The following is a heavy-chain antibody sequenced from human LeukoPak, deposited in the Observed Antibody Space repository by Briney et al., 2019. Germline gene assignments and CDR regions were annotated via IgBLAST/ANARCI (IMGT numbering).Heavy chain of an antibody. Sequence: GGSLRLSCAASGFTFSSYGMHWVRQAPGKGLEWVAVISYDGGNKYYADSVKGRFTISRDNSKNTLYLQMNSLRAEDTAVYYCAKDSPYYYGSGSYRQVGYFQHWGQGTLVTVSS. D-gene: IGHD3-10*01. CDR3: AKDSPYYYGSGSYRQVGYFQH. CDR1: GFTFSSYG. CDR2: ISYDGGNK. V-gene: IGHV3-30*18. J-gene: IGHJ1*01.